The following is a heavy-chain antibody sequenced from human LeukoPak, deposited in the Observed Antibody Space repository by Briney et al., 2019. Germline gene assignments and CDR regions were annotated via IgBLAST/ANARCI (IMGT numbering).Heavy chain of an antibody. CDR2: INHSGST. J-gene: IGHJ6*02. Sequence: SETLSLTCAVYGGSFSGYYWSWIRQPAGKGLEWIGEINHSGSTNYNPSLKSRVTISVDTSKNQFSLKLSSVTAADTAVYYCARLRVVPAYGMDVWGQGTTVTVSS. CDR3: ARLRVVPAYGMDV. CDR1: GGSFSGYY. D-gene: IGHD2-2*01. V-gene: IGHV4-34*01.